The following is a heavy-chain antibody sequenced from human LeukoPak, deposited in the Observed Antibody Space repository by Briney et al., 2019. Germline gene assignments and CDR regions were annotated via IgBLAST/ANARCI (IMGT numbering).Heavy chain of an antibody. CDR1: GYTFTSHG. Sequence: ASVKVSCKASGYTFTSHGINWVRQAPRQGLEWVGWISAYNGDTNYAQKFQGRVTLTTDTSTSTAYMDLRSLRSDDTAVYYCARDYGSGTTRNFGHWGQGTLVTVSS. CDR2: ISAYNGDT. J-gene: IGHJ4*02. V-gene: IGHV1-18*01. D-gene: IGHD3-10*01. CDR3: ARDYGSGTTRNFGH.